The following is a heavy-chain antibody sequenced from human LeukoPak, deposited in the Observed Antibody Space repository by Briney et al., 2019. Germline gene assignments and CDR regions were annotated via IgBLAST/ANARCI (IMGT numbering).Heavy chain of an antibody. D-gene: IGHD3-10*01. CDR2: ISGSGGST. Sequence: GGSLRLSCAASGFTFSSYAMSWVRQAPGKGLEWVSAISGSGGSTYYADSVKGRFTISRDNSKNTLYLQMNSLRAEDTAVYYCTGSGSYYNSYYYYYMDVWGKGTTVTISS. CDR1: GFTFSSYA. J-gene: IGHJ6*03. CDR3: TGSGSYYNSYYYYYMDV. V-gene: IGHV3-23*01.